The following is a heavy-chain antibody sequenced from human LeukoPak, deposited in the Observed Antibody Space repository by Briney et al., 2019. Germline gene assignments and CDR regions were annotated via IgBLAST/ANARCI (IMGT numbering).Heavy chain of an antibody. V-gene: IGHV3-7*01. CDR3: ARGRSEYYYGSGSSH. CDR1: GFTFSSYW. J-gene: IGHJ4*02. Sequence: PGGSLRLSCVASGFTFSSYWMSWVRQAPGKGLEWVANIKQDGSEKYYVDSVKGRFTISRDNAKNSLYLQMNSLRAEDTAVYYCARGRSEYYYGSGSSHWGQGTLVTVSS. D-gene: IGHD3-10*01. CDR2: IKQDGSEK.